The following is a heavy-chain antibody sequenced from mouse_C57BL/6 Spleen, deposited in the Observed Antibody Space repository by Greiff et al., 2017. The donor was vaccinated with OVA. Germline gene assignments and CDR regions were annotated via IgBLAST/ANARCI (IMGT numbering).Heavy chain of an antibody. CDR3: ARRAARLTGTFAMDY. CDR1: GYTFTDYN. D-gene: IGHD3-1*01. V-gene: IGHV1-18*01. J-gene: IGHJ4*01. CDR2: INPNNGGT. Sequence: EVQLQQSGPELVKPGASVKIPCKASGYTFTDYNMDWVKQSHGKSLEWIGDINPNNGGTIYNQKFKGKATLTVDKSSSTAYMELRSLTSEDTAVYSGARRAARLTGTFAMDYWGQGTSVTVSS.